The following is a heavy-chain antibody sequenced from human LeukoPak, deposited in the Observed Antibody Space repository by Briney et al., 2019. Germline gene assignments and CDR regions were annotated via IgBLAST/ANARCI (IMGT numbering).Heavy chain of an antibody. Sequence: GGSLRLSCAASGFIFTSYAMNWVRQAPGKGLEWVVVISFDGSDKYYADSVKGRFTISRDNSKNTLYLQMNSLRAEDTAVYYCARDDCSGGSCYSFQGYWGQGTLVTVSS. V-gene: IGHV3-30-3*01. CDR3: ARDDCSGGSCYSFQGY. CDR2: ISFDGSDK. CDR1: GFIFTSYA. J-gene: IGHJ4*02. D-gene: IGHD2-15*01.